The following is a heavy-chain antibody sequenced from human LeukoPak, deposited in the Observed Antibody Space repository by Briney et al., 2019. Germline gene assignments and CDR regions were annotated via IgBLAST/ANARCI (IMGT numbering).Heavy chain of an antibody. CDR1: GLTFSSYV. J-gene: IGHJ4*02. V-gene: IGHV3-23*01. Sequence: GGSLRLSCAASGLTFSSYVMSWVRQAPTKGLEWVSGISGSGGRTYYADSVKGRFTISRDNSKNTLYLQMNSLRAEDTAVYYCARLKAAGTRGCDYWGQGTLVTVSS. D-gene: IGHD6-13*01. CDR3: ARLKAAGTRGCDY. CDR2: ISGSGGRT.